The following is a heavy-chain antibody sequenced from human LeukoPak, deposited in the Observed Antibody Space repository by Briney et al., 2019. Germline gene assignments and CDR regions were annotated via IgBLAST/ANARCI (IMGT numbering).Heavy chain of an antibody. V-gene: IGHV4-4*02. Sequence: SETLSRTCTVSGGSISSSHWWNCVRQSPGNGLEWIGESCHTGSTNHNPSLKSRVPISVDKSKNHFSLKLSSVTAADTAVYYCARDGLSEHDASNWFAPWGQGTLVTVSS. J-gene: IGHJ5*02. D-gene: IGHD2-21*01. CDR3: ARDGLSEHDASNWFAP. CDR2: SCHTGST. CDR1: GGSISSSHW.